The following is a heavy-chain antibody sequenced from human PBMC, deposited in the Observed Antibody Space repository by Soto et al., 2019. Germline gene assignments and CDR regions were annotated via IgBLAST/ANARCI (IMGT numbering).Heavy chain of an antibody. J-gene: IGHJ4*02. Sequence: QVRLVQSGPEVKKPGASVKVSCKASGYTFTDYYMNWVRQAPGQGLEWMGVINPSGGYTTYGQRFLGRLSMTRDTSTNTVDMELSGLRFEDTAVYYCARGGSLVVVPAPFDYWGQESLVIVSS. CDR3: ARGGSLVVVPAPFDY. CDR1: GYTFTDYY. D-gene: IGHD2-21*02. V-gene: IGHV1-46*03. CDR2: INPSGGYT.